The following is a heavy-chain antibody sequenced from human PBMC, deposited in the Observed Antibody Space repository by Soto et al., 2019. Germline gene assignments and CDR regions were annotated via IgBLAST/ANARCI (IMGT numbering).Heavy chain of an antibody. Sequence: QVQLQQSGPGLVKPSQTLSLTCAISGDSVSSNSAAWHWIRQYPSRCLEWLGRTYYRSKWYNDYAVAVKSRITINPDTSKNQCSLQLNSVTPEDTAVYYFARESIAAAPRGMDVWGQGTTVTVSS. CDR2: TYYRSKWYN. V-gene: IGHV6-1*01. J-gene: IGHJ6*02. CDR1: GDSVSSNSAA. CDR3: ARESIAAAPRGMDV. D-gene: IGHD6-13*01.